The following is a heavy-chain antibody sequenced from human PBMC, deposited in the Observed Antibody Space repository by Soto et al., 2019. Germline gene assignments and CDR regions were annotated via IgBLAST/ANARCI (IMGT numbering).Heavy chain of an antibody. CDR1: GFTYTICA. V-gene: IGHV1-58*01. CDR2: IVVGSGNT. J-gene: IGHJ6*02. D-gene: IGHD2-8*02. CDR3: AADRAWSLHYYYYGMDV. Sequence: ASVKVSCKASGFTYTICAVHWVRQARGQRLEWIGWIVVGSGNTNYAQKFQERVTITRDMSTSTAYMELSSLRSEDTAVYYCAADRAWSLHYYYYGMDVWGQGTTVTVSS.